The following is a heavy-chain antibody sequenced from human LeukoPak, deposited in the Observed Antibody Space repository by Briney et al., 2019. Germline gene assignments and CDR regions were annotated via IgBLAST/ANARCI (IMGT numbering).Heavy chain of an antibody. J-gene: IGHJ4*02. CDR1: GFKFEDYG. CDR2: ISGSGGST. V-gene: IGHV3-23*01. Sequence: GGSLRLSCAASGFKFEDYGMTWVRQAPGKGLEWVSAISGSGGSTYYADSVKGRFTISRDNSKNTLYLQMNSLRAEDTAVYYCASQLPAYYYDSSGYPWYWGQGTLVTVSS. D-gene: IGHD3-22*01. CDR3: ASQLPAYYYDSSGYPWY.